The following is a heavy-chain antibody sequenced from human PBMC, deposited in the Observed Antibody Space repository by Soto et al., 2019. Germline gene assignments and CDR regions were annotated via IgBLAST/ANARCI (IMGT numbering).Heavy chain of an antibody. D-gene: IGHD5-12*01. CDR1: GGTFSSYA. CDR2: IIPIFGTA. V-gene: IGHV1-69*01. Sequence: QVQLVQSGAEVKKPGSSVKVSCTASGGTFSSYAISWVRQAPGQGLEWMGGIIPIFGTANYAQEFQGRVTITADESTSTAYMELSSLRSEDTAVYYCAREGRLRGNWFDPWGQGTLVTVSS. J-gene: IGHJ5*02. CDR3: AREGRLRGNWFDP.